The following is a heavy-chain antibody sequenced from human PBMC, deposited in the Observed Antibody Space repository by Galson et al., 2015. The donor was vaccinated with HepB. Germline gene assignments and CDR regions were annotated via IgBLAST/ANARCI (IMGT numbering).Heavy chain of an antibody. CDR1: GYSFTSYW. J-gene: IGHJ5*02. CDR2: IDPSDSYT. CDR3: ARQLGGFIVGGAGKGWFDP. D-gene: IGHD2-15*01. Sequence: QSGAEVKKPGESLRISCKGSGYSFTSYWISWVRQMPGKGLEWMGRIDPSDSYTNYSPSFQGHVTISADKSISTAYLQWSSLKASDTAMYYCARQLGGFIVGGAGKGWFDPWGQGTLVTVSS. V-gene: IGHV5-10-1*01.